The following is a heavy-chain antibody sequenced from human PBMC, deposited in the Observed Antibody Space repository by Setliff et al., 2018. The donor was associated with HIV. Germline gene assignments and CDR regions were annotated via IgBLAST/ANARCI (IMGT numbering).Heavy chain of an antibody. V-gene: IGHV4-4*09. J-gene: IGHJ4*02. CDR3: ARQERYCTSADCYRYFNY. D-gene: IGHD2-2*02. CDR1: GGSISTYY. Sequence: PSETLSLTCTASGGSISTYYWTWIRQPPGKGLEWIGYIYTSGSTSYNPSLKSRLTISLDTSKNQFSLKLSSVTAADTAVYYCARQERYCTSADCYRYFNYWGQGTLVTVSS. CDR2: IYTSGST.